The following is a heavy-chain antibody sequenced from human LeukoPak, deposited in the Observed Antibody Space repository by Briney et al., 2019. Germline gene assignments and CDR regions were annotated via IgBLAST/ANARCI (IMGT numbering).Heavy chain of an antibody. J-gene: IGHJ5*02. D-gene: IGHD3-9*01. Sequence: SETLSLTCTVSGGSISSGGYYRSWIRQHPGKGLEWIGYIYYSGSTYYNPSLKSRVTISVDTSKNQFSLKLSSVTAADTAVYYCARDVRYYDILTGYYNPTEGWFDPWGQGTLVTVSS. CDR3: ARDVRYYDILTGYYNPTEGWFDP. CDR1: GGSISSGGYY. V-gene: IGHV4-31*03. CDR2: IYYSGST.